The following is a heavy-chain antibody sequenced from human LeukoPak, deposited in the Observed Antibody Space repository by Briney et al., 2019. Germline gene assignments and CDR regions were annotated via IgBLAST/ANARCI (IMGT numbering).Heavy chain of an antibody. Sequence: PSETLSLTCTVSGGSITSYYWSWIRQPPGKGLEWIGYIYYTGSTNYNPSLKSRVTISVDTSKNQSSLRLSSVTAADTALYFCAYSSDYYYFDSWGQGALVTVSS. CDR3: AYSSDYYYFDS. CDR2: IYYTGST. V-gene: IGHV4-59*01. CDR1: GGSITSYY. D-gene: IGHD3-22*01. J-gene: IGHJ4*02.